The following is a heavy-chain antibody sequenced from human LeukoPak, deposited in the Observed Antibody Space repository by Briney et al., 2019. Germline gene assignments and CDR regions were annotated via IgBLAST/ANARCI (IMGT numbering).Heavy chain of an antibody. CDR3: ARDGSGSYYRNWFDP. D-gene: IGHD3-10*01. J-gene: IGHJ5*02. CDR2: INPNSGGT. V-gene: IGHV1-2*02. Sequence: ASVKVPCKASGYTFTGYYMRWVRQAPGQGLEWMGWINPNSGGTNSAQKFQGRVTMTRDTSISTAYMELSRLRSDDTAVYYCARDGSGSYYRNWFDPWGQGTLVTVSS. CDR1: GYTFTGYY.